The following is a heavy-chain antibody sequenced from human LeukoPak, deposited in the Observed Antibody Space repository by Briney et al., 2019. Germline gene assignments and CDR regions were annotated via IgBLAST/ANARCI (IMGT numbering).Heavy chain of an antibody. V-gene: IGHV3-30*18. CDR2: ISYDGSNK. D-gene: IGHD6-13*01. CDR3: AKGAAAAGTNYMDV. CDR1: GFTFSSYG. J-gene: IGHJ6*03. Sequence: PGGSLRPSCAASGFTFSSYGMHWVRQAPGKGLEWVAVISYDGSNKYYADSVKGRFTISRDNSKNTLYLQMNSLRAEDTAVYYCAKGAAAAGTNYMDVWGKGTTVTVSS.